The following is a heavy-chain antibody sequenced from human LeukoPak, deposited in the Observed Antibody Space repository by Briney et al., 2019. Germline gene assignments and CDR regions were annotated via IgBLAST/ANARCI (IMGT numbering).Heavy chain of an antibody. CDR2: IYVSGST. J-gene: IGHJ6*02. V-gene: IGHV4-61*02. D-gene: IGHD3-10*01. Sequence: SQSLSLTCTVAGGSISSGSYYWGWIRQPAGKGLEWFGGIYVSGSTNYNPSLKSRVTISVDTSKNQFSLKLSSVTAADTAVYYCARDLLWFGELENYYYGMDVWGQGTTVTVSS. CDR1: GGSISSGSYY. CDR3: ARDLLWFGELENYYYGMDV.